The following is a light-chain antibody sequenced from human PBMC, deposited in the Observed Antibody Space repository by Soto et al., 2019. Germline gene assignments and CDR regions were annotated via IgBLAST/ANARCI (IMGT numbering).Light chain of an antibody. Sequence: QPVLTQSPSASASLGASVKLTCTLSSGHSSYAIAWHQQQPEKGPRYLMKLSSDGSHSKGDGIPDRFSGSSSGPERYLTISRLQSEDEADYYCQTWDTGARVVFGGGTKLTVL. V-gene: IGLV4-69*01. CDR2: LSSDGSH. J-gene: IGLJ2*01. CDR1: SGHSSYA. CDR3: QTWDTGARVV.